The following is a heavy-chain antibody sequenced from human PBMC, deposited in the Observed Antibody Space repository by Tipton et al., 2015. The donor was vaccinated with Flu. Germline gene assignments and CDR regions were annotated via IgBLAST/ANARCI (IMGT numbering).Heavy chain of an antibody. J-gene: IGHJ5*02. V-gene: IGHV4-30-4*01. CDR3: ARGMGGAYGDTAPFNWFDP. Sequence: TLSLTCTVSGGSITSGDYYWSWIRQPPGKGLEWIGYIYYSGRTNYNPSLKSRVTISVDMSKNQFSLKLGSVTAADTAIYYCARGMGGAYGDTAPFNWFDPWGQGTLVTVSS. CDR1: GGSITSGDYY. D-gene: IGHD4-17*01. CDR2: IYYSGRT.